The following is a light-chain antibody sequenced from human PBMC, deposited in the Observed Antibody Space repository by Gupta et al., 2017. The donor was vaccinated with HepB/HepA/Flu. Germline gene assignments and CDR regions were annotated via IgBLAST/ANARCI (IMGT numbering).Light chain of an antibody. CDR3: QQRSNWRAS. J-gene: IGKJ2*03. V-gene: IGKV3-11*01. CDR2: DAS. CDR1: QSVSSY. Sequence: EIVLTQSPATLSLSPGERATLSCRASQSVSSYLAWYQQKPGQAPRLLIYDASNRATGIPARFSGSGSGTDFTLTISSLEPEDFAVYYCQQRSNWRASFGQGTXLEIK.